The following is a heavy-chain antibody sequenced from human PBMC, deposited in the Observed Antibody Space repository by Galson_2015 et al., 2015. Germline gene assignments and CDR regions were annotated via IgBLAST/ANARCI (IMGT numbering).Heavy chain of an antibody. D-gene: IGHD5-24*01. J-gene: IGHJ4*02. CDR3: ARYQQWLTYFDY. V-gene: IGHV4-4*02. Sequence: LSLTCAVSGGSISSNNWWSWVRQSPEQGLEWIGEIYQSGSTNYNPSLKSRVTMSLDKSKNQFSLKLKSVTAADTAVYYCARYQQWLTYFDYWGQGALVIVSS. CDR1: GGSISSNNW. CDR2: IYQSGST.